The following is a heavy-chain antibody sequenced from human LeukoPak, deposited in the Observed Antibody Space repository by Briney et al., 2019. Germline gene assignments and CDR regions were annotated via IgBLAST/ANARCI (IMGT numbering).Heavy chain of an antibody. V-gene: IGHV3-21*01. CDR1: GFTFSSYS. Sequence: PGGSLRLSCAASGFTFSSYSMNWVRQAPGKGLEWVSSISSSSSYIYYADSVKGRFTISRDNAKNSLYLQMNSLRAEDTAVYYCAISRWLQYRLDYWGQGTLVTVSS. D-gene: IGHD5-24*01. J-gene: IGHJ4*02. CDR3: AISRWLQYRLDY. CDR2: ISSSSSYI.